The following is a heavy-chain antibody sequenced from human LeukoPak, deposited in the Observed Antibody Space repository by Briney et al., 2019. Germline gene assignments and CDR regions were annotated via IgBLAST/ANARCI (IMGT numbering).Heavy chain of an antibody. CDR2: IKEDGSEK. V-gene: IGHV3-7*01. Sequence: GGSLRLSCAASGFTFSSYWMSWVRQAPGKGLEWVANIKEDGSEKHYVDSVKGRFTISRDNAKNLMYLQMNSLTAEDTAVYYCARDLPDIWGPGTMVTVS. CDR3: ARDLPDI. J-gene: IGHJ3*02. CDR1: GFTFSSYW.